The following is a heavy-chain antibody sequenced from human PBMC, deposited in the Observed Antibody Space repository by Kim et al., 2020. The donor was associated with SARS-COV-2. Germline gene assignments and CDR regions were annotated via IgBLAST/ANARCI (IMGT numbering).Heavy chain of an antibody. Sequence: GGSLRLSCAASGFTFSSYGMHWVRQAPGKGLEWVAVISYDGSNKYYADSVKGRFTISRDNSKNTLYLQMNSLRAEDTAVYYCAKDRVVVVPAAPYYYYYG. CDR3: AKDRVVVVPAAPYYYYYG. CDR2: ISYDGSNK. J-gene: IGHJ6*01. D-gene: IGHD2-2*01. CDR1: GFTFSSYG. V-gene: IGHV3-30*18.